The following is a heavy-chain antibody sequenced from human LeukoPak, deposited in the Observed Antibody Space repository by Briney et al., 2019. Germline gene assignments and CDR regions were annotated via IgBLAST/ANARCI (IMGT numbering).Heavy chain of an antibody. V-gene: IGHV4-31*03. CDR3: ARVTNHYYYGMDV. D-gene: IGHD2-8*01. Sequence: SETLSLTCTVSGGSISSGGYYWSWIRQHPGKGLEWIGYIYYSGSTYYNPSLKSRVTISVDTSKNQFSLKLSSVTAADTAVYYCARVTNHYYYGMDVWGQGTTVTVSS. CDR2: IYYSGST. CDR1: GGSISSGGYY. J-gene: IGHJ6*02.